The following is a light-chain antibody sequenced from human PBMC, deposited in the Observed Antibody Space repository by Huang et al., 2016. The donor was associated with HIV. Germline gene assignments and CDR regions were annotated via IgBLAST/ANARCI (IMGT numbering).Light chain of an antibody. J-gene: IGKJ5*01. CDR1: QDISYS. CDR3: QQLHDYPVT. Sequence: IQLTQSPSSLSASVGDRVIITCRASQDISYSFAWYQQKPGKAPKSLIFGASTLQSGVLSRFSGSASGTYFTLTINGLQPDDFATYYCQQLHDYPVTFGQGTRLDIE. CDR2: GAS. V-gene: IGKV1-9*01.